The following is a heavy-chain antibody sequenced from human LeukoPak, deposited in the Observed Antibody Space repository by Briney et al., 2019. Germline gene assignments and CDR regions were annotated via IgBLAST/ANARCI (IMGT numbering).Heavy chain of an antibody. V-gene: IGHV4-59*01. CDR1: GGSISSYY. CDR2: IYYSGST. D-gene: IGHD3-22*01. Sequence: SETLSLTCTVSGGSISSYYWSWIRQPPGKGLEWIGYIYYSGSTNYNPSLKSRVTISVDTSKNQFSLKLSSVTAADTAVYYYARVVYDSSGYVFDYWGQGTLVTVSS. CDR3: ARVVYDSSGYVFDY. J-gene: IGHJ4*02.